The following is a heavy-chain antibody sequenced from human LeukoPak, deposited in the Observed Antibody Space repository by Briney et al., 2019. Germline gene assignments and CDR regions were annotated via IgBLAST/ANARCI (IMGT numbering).Heavy chain of an antibody. Sequence: ASVKVSCKASGYTFTGYYMHWVRQAPGQGLEWMGWINPNSGGTNYAQKFQGRVTMTRDTSISTAYMELSRLRSDDTAVCYCARVGGYSYGSFFDYWGQGTLVTVSS. V-gene: IGHV1-2*02. D-gene: IGHD5-18*01. CDR1: GYTFTGYY. J-gene: IGHJ4*02. CDR2: INPNSGGT. CDR3: ARVGGYSYGSFFDY.